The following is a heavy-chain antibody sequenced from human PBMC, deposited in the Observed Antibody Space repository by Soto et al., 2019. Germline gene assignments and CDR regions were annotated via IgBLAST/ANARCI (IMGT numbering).Heavy chain of an antibody. J-gene: IGHJ6*02. Sequence: QVQLVQSGAEVKKPGSSVKVSCKASGGTFSSYAISWVRQAPGQGLEWMGGIIPIFGTANYAQKFQGRVTITADESTSKAYMELSSLRSEDTAVYYCARGYYDSSGYSLGIHQYYGMDVWGQGTTVTVSS. V-gene: IGHV1-69*01. D-gene: IGHD3-22*01. CDR1: GGTFSSYA. CDR2: IIPIFGTA. CDR3: ARGYYDSSGYSLGIHQYYGMDV.